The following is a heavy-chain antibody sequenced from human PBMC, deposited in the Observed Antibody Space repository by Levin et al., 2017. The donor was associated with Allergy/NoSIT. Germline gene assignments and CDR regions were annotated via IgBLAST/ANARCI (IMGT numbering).Heavy chain of an antibody. V-gene: IGHV1-18*01. D-gene: IGHD2-2*01. CDR1: GYTFTSYG. Sequence: GESLKISCKASGYTFTSYGISWVRQAPGQGLEWMGWISAYNGNTNYAQKLQGRVTMTTDTSTSTAYMELRSLRSDDTAVYYCAWYQLQRGEFDYWGQGTLVTVSS. CDR2: ISAYNGNT. J-gene: IGHJ4*02. CDR3: AWYQLQRGEFDY.